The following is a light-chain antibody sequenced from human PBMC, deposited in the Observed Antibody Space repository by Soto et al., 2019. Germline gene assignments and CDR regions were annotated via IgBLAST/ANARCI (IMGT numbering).Light chain of an antibody. Sequence: DIQMTQSPSSLSASVGDRVTITCRASQNIGTFLNWYQQRPGEAPKLLIYVASNLYSGVPSRFSGSGSGTDFTLTISSLQPEDFAIYYWQYYTKWPPMYTFGQGTQLEIK. J-gene: IGKJ2*01. CDR1: QNIGTF. V-gene: IGKV1-39*02. CDR3: QYYTKWPPMYT. CDR2: VAS.